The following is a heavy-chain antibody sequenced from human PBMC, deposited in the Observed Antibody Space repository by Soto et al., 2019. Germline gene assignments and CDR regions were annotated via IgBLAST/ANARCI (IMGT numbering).Heavy chain of an antibody. Sequence: QLQLQESGPGLVQPSETLSLTCSVSGGSISDISYYWAWVRQPPGKGLEWIGSICSTGTTYYIPSLKSRVTMSVDTAKNQFSLSLNSFTAADPALYFCALHRRETGTYAQPLDYWGHGTLVTVSS. CDR1: GGSISDISYY. J-gene: IGHJ4*01. CDR2: ICSTGTT. CDR3: ALHRRETGTYAQPLDY. D-gene: IGHD1-1*01. V-gene: IGHV4-39*01.